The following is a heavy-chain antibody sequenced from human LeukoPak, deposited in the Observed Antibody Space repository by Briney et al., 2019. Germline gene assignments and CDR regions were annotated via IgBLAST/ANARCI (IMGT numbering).Heavy chain of an antibody. J-gene: IGHJ4*02. D-gene: IGHD2-2*01. CDR2: ISFDGNQE. Sequence: PGRSLRLSCEASGFTFDNYAMHWVRQAPGRRLEWVAVISFDGNQEYYPDSVKGRFTISRDNSKNTLYLQMNSLRTEDTAVYYCAKDHCSSTSCFLWDYWGQGTLVTVSS. CDR1: GFTFDNYA. CDR3: AKDHCSSTSCFLWDY. V-gene: IGHV3-30-3*01.